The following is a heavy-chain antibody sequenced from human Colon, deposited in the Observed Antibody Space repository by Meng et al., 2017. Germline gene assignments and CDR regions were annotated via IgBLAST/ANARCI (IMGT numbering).Heavy chain of an antibody. CDR3: ARRYCSRTSCSRKWFDP. V-gene: IGHV1-8*01. CDR1: GYTFISYD. Sequence: QGDLVQYGAEVKKPGASVKVSCKASGYTFISYDINWVRQATGQGLEWMGWMNPNSGNTGYAQKFQGRVTMTRNTSISTDYMELSSLRSEDTAVYYCARRYCSRTSCSRKWFDPWGQGTLVTVSS. D-gene: IGHD2-2*01. J-gene: IGHJ5*02. CDR2: MNPNSGNT.